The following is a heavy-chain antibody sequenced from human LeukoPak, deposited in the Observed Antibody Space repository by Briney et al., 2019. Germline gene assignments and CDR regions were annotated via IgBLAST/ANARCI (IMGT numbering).Heavy chain of an antibody. V-gene: IGHV3-7*04. J-gene: IGHJ5*02. Sequence: GGSLRLSCTASGFTFNNHYMTWVRQAPGKGLEWVANIKQDGSETFYLDSVKGRFTISRDNAKNSLYLPMNDVRAEDTAVYFCARDRFGGSCYESWGQGTLVTVTS. CDR2: IKQDGSET. CDR1: GFTFNNHY. D-gene: IGHD3-10*01. CDR3: ARDRFGGSCYES.